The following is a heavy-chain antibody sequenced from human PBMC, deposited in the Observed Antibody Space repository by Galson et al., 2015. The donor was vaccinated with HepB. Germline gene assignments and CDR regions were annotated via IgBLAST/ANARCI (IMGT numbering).Heavy chain of an antibody. V-gene: IGHV3-9*01. CDR2: LSPNNLSI. D-gene: IGHD3-22*01. CDR3: ARERDRSDSDDAFDI. CDR1: GFIFEEHA. J-gene: IGHJ3*02. Sequence: SLRLSCAASGFIFEEHAMHWVRQPPGKGLEWVAGLSPNNLSIGYADSVKGRFTISRDNAKNSLFLQMNSLRAEDTAVYYCARERDRSDSDDAFDIWGQGTRVAVSS.